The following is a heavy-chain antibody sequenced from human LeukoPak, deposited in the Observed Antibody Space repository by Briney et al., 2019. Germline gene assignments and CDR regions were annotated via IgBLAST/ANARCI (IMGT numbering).Heavy chain of an antibody. CDR2: ISGSSGST. CDR1: GFTFNNYA. V-gene: IGHV3-23*01. CDR3: AKPSSDFWSDYYSGSYFDS. J-gene: IGHJ4*02. Sequence: GGSLRLSCAASGFTFNNYAMTWVRQAPGKGLEWVSTISGSSGSTYYADSVKGRFTISRDNSKSTLYLQMNSLRAEDTALYYCAKPSSDFWSDYYSGSYFDSWGQGTLVTVSS. D-gene: IGHD3-3*01.